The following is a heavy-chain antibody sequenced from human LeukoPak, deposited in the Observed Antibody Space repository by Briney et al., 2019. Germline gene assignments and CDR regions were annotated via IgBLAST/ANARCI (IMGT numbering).Heavy chain of an antibody. J-gene: IGHJ4*02. CDR3: AKDPPYYYDSSGYYDY. D-gene: IGHD3-22*01. CDR1: GFTFSSYG. V-gene: IGHV3-33*06. Sequence: GGSLRLSCAASGFTFSSYGMHWVRQAPGKGLEWVAVIWYDGSNKYYADSVKGRFTISRDNSKNTLYLQMNSLRAEDTAVYYCAKDPPYYYDSSGYYDYWGQGTLVTVSS. CDR2: IWYDGSNK.